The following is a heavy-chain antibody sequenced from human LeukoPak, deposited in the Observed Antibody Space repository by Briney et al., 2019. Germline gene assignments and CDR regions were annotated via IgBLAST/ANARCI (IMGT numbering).Heavy chain of an antibody. J-gene: IGHJ4*02. V-gene: IGHV4-59*12. CDR1: GGSISSYY. CDR3: ARVRSRGGSCYSDY. CDR2: IYYSGST. D-gene: IGHD2-15*01. Sequence: SETLSLTCTVSGGSISSYYWSWIRQPPGKGLEWIGYIYYSGSTNYNPSLKSRVTISVDTSKNQFSLKLSSVTAADTAVYYCARVRSRGGSCYSDYWGQGTLVTVSS.